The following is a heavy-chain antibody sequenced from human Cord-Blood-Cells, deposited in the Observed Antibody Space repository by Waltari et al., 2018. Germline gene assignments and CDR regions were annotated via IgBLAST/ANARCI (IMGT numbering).Heavy chain of an antibody. Sequence: QVQLVQSGAEVKKSGASVKVSCKASGYTFTSYGISWVRQAPGPGLEWMGWISAYNGNTNYAQKLQGRVTMTTDTSTSTAYMELRSLRSDDTAVYYCARIGYYDILTGYYNAFDIWGQGTMVTVSS. CDR2: ISAYNGNT. J-gene: IGHJ3*02. CDR3: ARIGYYDILTGYYNAFDI. CDR1: GYTFTSYG. D-gene: IGHD3-9*01. V-gene: IGHV1-18*01.